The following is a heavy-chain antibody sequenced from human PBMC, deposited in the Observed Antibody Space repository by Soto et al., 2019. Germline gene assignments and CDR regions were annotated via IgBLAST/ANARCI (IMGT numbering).Heavy chain of an antibody. Sequence: ASVKVSCKASGGTFSSYAISWVRQAPGQGLEWMGGIIPIFGTANYAQKFQGRVTITADESTSTAYMELSSLRSEDTAVYYCARGDTAMVKALYYYYGMDVWGQGTTVTVSS. J-gene: IGHJ6*02. V-gene: IGHV1-69*13. CDR2: IIPIFGTA. D-gene: IGHD5-18*01. CDR1: GGTFSSYA. CDR3: ARGDTAMVKALYYYYGMDV.